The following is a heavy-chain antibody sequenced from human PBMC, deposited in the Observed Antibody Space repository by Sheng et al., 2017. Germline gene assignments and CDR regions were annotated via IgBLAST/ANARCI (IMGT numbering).Heavy chain of an antibody. CDR1: GYTFATYW. D-gene: IGHD1-20*01. V-gene: IGHV5-51*06. CDR3: ARITGNKFDY. J-gene: IGHJ4*01. CDR2: IYPGDSDT. Sequence: EVQLVQSGAELKKPGESLKISCKSSGYTFATYWIGWVRQMPGKGLEWMGIIYPGDSDTRYSPSFEGQVTISADKSISTASLQWSSLKASDTAMYYCARITGNKFDYWGPEPWSPSPQ.